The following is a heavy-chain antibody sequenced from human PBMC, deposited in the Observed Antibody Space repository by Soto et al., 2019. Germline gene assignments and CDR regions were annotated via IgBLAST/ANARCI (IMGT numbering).Heavy chain of an antibody. CDR2: INHSGIT. J-gene: IGHJ4*02. D-gene: IGHD6-19*01. Sequence: PSETLSLTCAVYGGSFSGYYWSWIRQPPGKGLEWLGEINHSGITNYNPSLKSRVTISIDTSKNQFSLKLNSVTAADTAVYYCAIGPRMWLAGGGYWGQGXLVTVSS. CDR3: AIGPRMWLAGGGY. V-gene: IGHV4-34*01. CDR1: GGSFSGYY.